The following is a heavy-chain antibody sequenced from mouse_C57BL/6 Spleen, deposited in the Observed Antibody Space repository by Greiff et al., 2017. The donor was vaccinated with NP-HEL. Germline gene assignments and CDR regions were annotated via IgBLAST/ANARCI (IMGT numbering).Heavy chain of an antibody. J-gene: IGHJ1*03. CDR2: IWSGGST. Sequence: VMLVESGPGLVQPSQSLSITCTVSGFSLTSYGVHWVRQPPGKGLEWLGVIWSGGSTDYNAAFISRLSISKDNSKSQVFFKMNSLQADDTAIYYCAKGDYGSSYDYWYFDVWGTGTTVTVSS. CDR1: GFSLTSYG. V-gene: IGHV2-4*01. CDR3: AKGDYGSSYDYWYFDV. D-gene: IGHD1-1*01.